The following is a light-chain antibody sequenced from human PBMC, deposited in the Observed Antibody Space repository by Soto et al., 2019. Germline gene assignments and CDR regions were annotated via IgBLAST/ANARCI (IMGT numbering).Light chain of an antibody. J-gene: IGKJ1*01. Sequence: DIQMTQSPSTLSASVGDRVTITCRASQSISSWLAWYQQKPGKAPKLLIYKASSLESVDPSRCSGSGSGTQFTLTISSLQADDVATYCCQQSYSSPWTFCQGTTGAIK. V-gene: IGKV1-5*03. CDR2: KAS. CDR1: QSISSW. CDR3: QQSYSSPWT.